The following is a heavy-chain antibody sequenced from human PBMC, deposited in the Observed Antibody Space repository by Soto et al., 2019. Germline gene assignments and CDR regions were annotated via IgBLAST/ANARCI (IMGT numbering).Heavy chain of an antibody. J-gene: IGHJ4*02. CDR2: ISGSGGST. Sequence: GGSLRLSCAASGFTFSSYAMSWVRQAPGKGLEWVSAISGSGGSTDYADSVKGRFTISRDNSKNTLYLQMNSLRAEDTAVYYCARHTYSYDSSGYFAPYSFDYWGQGTLVTVSS. CDR1: GFTFSSYA. V-gene: IGHV3-23*01. CDR3: ARHTYSYDSSGYFAPYSFDY. D-gene: IGHD3-22*01.